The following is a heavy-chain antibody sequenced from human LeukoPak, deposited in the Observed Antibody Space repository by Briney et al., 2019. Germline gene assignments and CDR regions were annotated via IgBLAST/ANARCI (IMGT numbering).Heavy chain of an antibody. D-gene: IGHD1-26*01. CDR3: ARDRGSYYPLDY. CDR1: GFTFSDYY. CDR2: ISSSGSTI. Sequence: GGSLRLSCAASGFTFSDYYMSWIRQAPGEGLEWVSYISSSGSTIYYADPGKGRFTIPRDNAKNSLYLQMNSLRAEDTAVYYCARDRGSYYPLDYWGQGTLVTVSS. V-gene: IGHV3-11*04. J-gene: IGHJ4*02.